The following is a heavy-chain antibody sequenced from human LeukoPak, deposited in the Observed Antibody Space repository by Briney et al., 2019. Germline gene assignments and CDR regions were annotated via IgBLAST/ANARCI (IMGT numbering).Heavy chain of an antibody. CDR1: GGTFSSYA. V-gene: IGHV1-69*06. CDR2: IIPIFGTA. D-gene: IGHD3-3*01. CDR3: ASGLVAYDFWSGWDY. Sequence: SVKVSCKASGGTFSSYAISWVRQAPGQGLEWMGGIIPIFGTANYAQKFQGRVTITADRSTSTAYMELSSLRSEDTALYFCASGLVAYDFWSGWDYWGQGTLVTVSS. J-gene: IGHJ4*02.